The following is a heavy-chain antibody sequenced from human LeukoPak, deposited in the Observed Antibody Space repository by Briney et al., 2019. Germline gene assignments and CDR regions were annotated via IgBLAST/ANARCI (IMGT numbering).Heavy chain of an antibody. CDR3: TRDQYYFDSSGLPDY. CDR1: GFTFSSYG. CDR2: INGDGSRT. J-gene: IGHJ4*02. Sequence: PGRSLRLSCAASGFTFSSYGMHWVRQAPGKGLVWVSRINGDGSRTRYADSVKGRFTISRDNGKNTLYLQMNSLRAEDTAVYYCTRDQYYFDSSGLPDYWGQGTLVTVSS. V-gene: IGHV3-74*01. D-gene: IGHD3-22*01.